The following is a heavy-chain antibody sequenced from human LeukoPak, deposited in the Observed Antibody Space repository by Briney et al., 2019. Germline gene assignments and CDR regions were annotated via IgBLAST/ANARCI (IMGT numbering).Heavy chain of an antibody. CDR3: ARDDCSGGTCSVAFDF. CDR1: GYTFTSCG. V-gene: IGHV1-18*01. J-gene: IGHJ4*02. Sequence: ASVKVSCKASGYTFTSCGISWVRQAPGQGLEWLGWITPFNGNRIYAWKFQDRVTMNTDISTNTADLELRGLTSDDTAIYYCARDDCSGGTCSVAFDFWGQGTHVTVSS. CDR2: ITPFNGNR. D-gene: IGHD2-15*01.